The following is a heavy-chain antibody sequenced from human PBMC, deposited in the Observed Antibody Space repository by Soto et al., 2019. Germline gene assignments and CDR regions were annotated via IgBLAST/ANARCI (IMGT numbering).Heavy chain of an antibody. CDR3: AKQPRDIVVVPAPNDAFDI. D-gene: IGHD2-2*01. CDR1: GFTFSSYA. Sequence: PGGSLRLSCAASGFTFSSYAMSWVRPAPGKGLEWVSAISGSGGSTYYADSVKGRFTISRDNSKNTLYLQMNSLRAEDTAVYYCAKQPRDIVVVPAPNDAFDIWGQGTMVTVSS. CDR2: ISGSGGST. V-gene: IGHV3-23*01. J-gene: IGHJ3*02.